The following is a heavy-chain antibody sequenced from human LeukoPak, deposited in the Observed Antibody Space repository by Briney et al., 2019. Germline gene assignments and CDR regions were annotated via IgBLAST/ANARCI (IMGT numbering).Heavy chain of an antibody. Sequence: VASVKVSCKASGYTFTGYYMHWVRQAPGQGLEWMGRINPNSGGTNYAQKFQGRVTMTRDTSISTAYMELSRLRSDDTAVYYCARDWQWPEGDYWRQGTLVTVSS. CDR3: ARDWQWPEGDY. J-gene: IGHJ4*02. V-gene: IGHV1-2*06. D-gene: IGHD6-19*01. CDR1: GYTFTGYY. CDR2: INPNSGGT.